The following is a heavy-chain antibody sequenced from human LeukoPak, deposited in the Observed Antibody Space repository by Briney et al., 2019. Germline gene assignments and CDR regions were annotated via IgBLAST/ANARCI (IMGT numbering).Heavy chain of an antibody. CDR1: GGSISSYY. J-gene: IGHJ4*02. V-gene: IGHV4-59*01. Sequence: PSETLSLTCTVSGGSISSYYWSWIRQPPGKGLEWIGYIYYSGSTNYNPSLESRVTISVDTSKNQFSLKLSSVTAADTAVYYCAREARLLWFGEFAGVFDYWGQGTLVTVSS. CDR2: IYYSGST. CDR3: AREARLLWFGEFAGVFDY. D-gene: IGHD3-10*01.